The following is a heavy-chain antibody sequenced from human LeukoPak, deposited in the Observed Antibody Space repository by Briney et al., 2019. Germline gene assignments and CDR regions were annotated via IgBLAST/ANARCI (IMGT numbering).Heavy chain of an antibody. CDR1: GFTFSSYA. D-gene: IGHD3-16*02. CDR2: ISSSGGST. CDR3: ARSLSSRFSGPRRPYYFDY. V-gene: IGHV3-23*01. Sequence: GGSLRLSCAASGFTFSSYAMSWVRQAPGKGLQWVSGISSSGGSTYQVDSVKGRFTISRDNSKNTLYLQMNSLRAEDTAVYYCARSLSSRFSGPRRPYYFDYWGQGTLVAVSS. J-gene: IGHJ4*02.